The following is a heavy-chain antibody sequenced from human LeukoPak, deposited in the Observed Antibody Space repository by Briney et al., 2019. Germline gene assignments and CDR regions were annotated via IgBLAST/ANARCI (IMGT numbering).Heavy chain of an antibody. V-gene: IGHV4-59*01. CDR3: ARNRVEFDY. Sequence: SETLSLTCTVSGGSISSYYWSWIRQPPGKGLEWIGYIYYSGSTDYNPSLKSRVTISVDTSKNQFSLKLSSVTAADTAVYYCARNRVEFDYWGQGTLVTVSS. D-gene: IGHD3-3*01. J-gene: IGHJ4*02. CDR1: GGSISSYY. CDR2: IYYSGST.